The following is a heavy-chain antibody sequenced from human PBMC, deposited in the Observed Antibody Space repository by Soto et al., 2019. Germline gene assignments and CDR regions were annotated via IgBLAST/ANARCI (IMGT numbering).Heavy chain of an antibody. D-gene: IGHD2-2*01. V-gene: IGHV3-21*01. J-gene: IGHJ6*02. CDR3: ARCFKLGSSTSCYSGFGMDV. CDR2: ISTSGGGT. CDR1: GITFSSNG. Sequence: GGSLRLSCAASGITFSSNGMSWVRQAPGKGLEWVSAISTSGGGTYYADSVKGRFTISRDNAKNSLYLQMHSLRAEDTAVYYCARCFKLGSSTSCYSGFGMDVWGQGTTVTVSS.